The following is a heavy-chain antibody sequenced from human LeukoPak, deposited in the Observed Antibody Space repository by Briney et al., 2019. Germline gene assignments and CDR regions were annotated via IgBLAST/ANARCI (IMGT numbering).Heavy chain of an antibody. V-gene: IGHV3-33*06. CDR3: AKENYYDSSGYFDY. CDR2: IWYDGSNK. D-gene: IGHD3-22*01. Sequence: GGSLRLSCAASGFTFSSYGMHWVRKAPGKGLEWVAVIWYDGSNKYYADSVKGRFTFSRDNSKDTLNLQMNSLRAEDTAVYYWAKENYYDSSGYFDYWGQGTLVTVSS. CDR1: GFTFSSYG. J-gene: IGHJ4*02.